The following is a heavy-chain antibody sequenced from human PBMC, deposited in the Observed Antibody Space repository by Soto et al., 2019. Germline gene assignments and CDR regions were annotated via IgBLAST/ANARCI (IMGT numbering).Heavy chain of an antibody. CDR3: ARDLAESKYLRFYWYFDL. D-gene: IGHD3-16*01. CDR1: GFTFSDYY. Sequence: GSLRLSCAASGFTFSDYYMSWIRQAPGKGLEWVSYISSSGSTIYYADSVKGRFTISRDNAKNSLYLQMNNLRAEDTAVYYCARDLAESKYLRFYWYFDLWGRGTLVTVSS. V-gene: IGHV3-11*01. CDR2: ISSSGSTI. J-gene: IGHJ2*01.